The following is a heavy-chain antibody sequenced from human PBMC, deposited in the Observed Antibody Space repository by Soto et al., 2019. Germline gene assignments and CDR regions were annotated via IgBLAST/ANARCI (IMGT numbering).Heavy chain of an antibody. D-gene: IGHD2-2*01. CDR1: GGSISSSSYY. J-gene: IGHJ4*02. CDR3: ARSLGYCSSTSCSRDY. Sequence: SETLSLTCTVSGGSISSSSYYWGWIRQPPGKGLEWIGSIYYSGSTYYNPSLKSRVTISVDTSKNQFSPKLSSVTAADTAVYYCARSLGYCSSTSCSRDYWGQGTLVTVSS. V-gene: IGHV4-39*01. CDR2: IYYSGST.